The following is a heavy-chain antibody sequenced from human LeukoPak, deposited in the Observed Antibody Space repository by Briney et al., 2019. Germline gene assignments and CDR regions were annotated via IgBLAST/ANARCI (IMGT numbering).Heavy chain of an antibody. CDR2: IKQDGSEK. J-gene: IGHJ4*02. Sequence: GGSLRLSCAASGFTFSSYWMSWVRQAPGKGLEWVANIKQDGSEKYYVDSVKGRFTISRDNAKNSLYLQINSLRAEDTAVYYCARDRRGGSYGFDYWGQGTLVTVSS. CDR1: GFTFSSYW. V-gene: IGHV3-7*01. CDR3: ARDRRGGSYGFDY. D-gene: IGHD3-10*01.